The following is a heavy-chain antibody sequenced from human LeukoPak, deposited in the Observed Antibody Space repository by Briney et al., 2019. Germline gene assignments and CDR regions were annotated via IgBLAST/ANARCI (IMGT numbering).Heavy chain of an antibody. Sequence: NTSETLSLTCTVSGYSITSGFYWGWIRQPPGKGLEWIGSIYHSGRTYYNPSLKSRVTISVDTSKNQFSLKLTSVTAADAAVYYCTREIAGTTVHYWGHGTLVTVSS. CDR1: GYSITSGFY. CDR3: TREIAGTTVHY. V-gene: IGHV4-38-2*02. D-gene: IGHD1-7*01. CDR2: IYHSGRT. J-gene: IGHJ4*01.